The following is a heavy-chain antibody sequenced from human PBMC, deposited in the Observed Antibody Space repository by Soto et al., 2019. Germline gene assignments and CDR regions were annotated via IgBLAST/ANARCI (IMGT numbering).Heavy chain of an antibody. CDR1: GFTFTKNW. CDR3: TRGGATGEGIYNFEN. V-gene: IGHV3-74*01. D-gene: IGHD3-10*01. CDR2: INSDGTTT. J-gene: IGHJ4*02. Sequence: EVQLVESGGGLVQPGGSLRLSCAASGFTFTKNWMQWVRQAPGKGLVWVSRINSDGTTTTSADSVKGRFTISRDNAKNTLYLQVNRLGGEDTAVYYCTRGGATGEGIYNFENWGQGTLVTVSS.